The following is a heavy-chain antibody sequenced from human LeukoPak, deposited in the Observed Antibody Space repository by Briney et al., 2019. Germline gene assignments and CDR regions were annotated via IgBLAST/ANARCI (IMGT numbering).Heavy chain of an antibody. Sequence: GGSLRLSCAASGLTFSTSWMSWVRQAPGKGLEWVANIKQDGSEKYYVDSVKGRFTISRDNAKNSLYLQMKSLRAEDTAVYYCARDKFGETDYWGQGTLVTVSS. CDR2: IKQDGSEK. CDR3: ARDKFGETDY. D-gene: IGHD3-16*01. CDR1: GLTFSTSW. V-gene: IGHV3-7*01. J-gene: IGHJ4*02.